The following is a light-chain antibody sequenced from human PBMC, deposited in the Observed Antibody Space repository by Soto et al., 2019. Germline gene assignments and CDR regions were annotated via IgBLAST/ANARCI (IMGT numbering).Light chain of an antibody. V-gene: IGLV2-14*01. CDR1: SSDVGGYNY. J-gene: IGLJ3*02. CDR3: SSYTSSSPRV. CDR2: EVS. Sequence: QSALTQPASVSGSPGQSITISCTGTSSDVGGYNYVSWYQQHPGKAPKLMIYEVSNRPSGVSNRFSGSKSGNTASLTISGLQAEDGADYYCSSYTSSSPRVFGGGTKLPAL.